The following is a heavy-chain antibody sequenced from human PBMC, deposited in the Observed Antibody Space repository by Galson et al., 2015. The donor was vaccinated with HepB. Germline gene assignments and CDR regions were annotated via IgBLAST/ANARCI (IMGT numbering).Heavy chain of an antibody. D-gene: IGHD3-22*01. CDR2: FDPEDGET. Sequence: SVKVSCKVSGYTLTELSMHWVRQAPGKGLEWMGGFDPEDGETIYAQKFQGRVTITADTSTDTAYMELSSLRSEDTAVYYCATERNYYDSSGFRWWGQGTLVTVSS. J-gene: IGHJ4*02. CDR3: ATERNYYDSSGFRW. V-gene: IGHV1-24*01. CDR1: GYTLTELS.